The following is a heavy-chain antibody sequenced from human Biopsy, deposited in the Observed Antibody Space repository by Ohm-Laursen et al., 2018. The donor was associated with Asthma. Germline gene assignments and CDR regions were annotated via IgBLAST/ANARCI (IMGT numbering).Heavy chain of an antibody. Sequence: SLRLSCAASGFTVSRDHMFWVRQAPGKGLERVAVGGSYYDGGLKYYADSVNGRFTVSRDDSKNTLYLQMNSLRPDDTAVYYCARDVMEWYLPAFDFWGQGTLVTVSS. D-gene: IGHD3-3*01. J-gene: IGHJ4*02. CDR3: ARDVMEWYLPAFDF. CDR1: GFTVSRDH. V-gene: IGHV3-30-3*01. CDR2: GGSYYDGGLK.